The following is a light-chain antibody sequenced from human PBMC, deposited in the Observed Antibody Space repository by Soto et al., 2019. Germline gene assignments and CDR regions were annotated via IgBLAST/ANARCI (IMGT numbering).Light chain of an antibody. J-gene: IGKJ1*01. CDR1: QSVRSN. CDR2: DAS. Sequence: EIFMTQSPVTMSVSLWEIATLSWRASQSVRSNLAWYQQKPGQAPRLLMYDASTRATGIPARFSGSGSGTEFTLTISSLQSEDFAVYYCQQYNYWPPWTFGQGSKVDVK. CDR3: QQYNYWPPWT. V-gene: IGKV3-15*01.